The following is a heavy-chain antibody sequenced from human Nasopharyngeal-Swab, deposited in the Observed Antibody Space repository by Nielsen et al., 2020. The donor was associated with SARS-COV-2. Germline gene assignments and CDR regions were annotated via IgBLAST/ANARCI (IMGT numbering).Heavy chain of an antibody. CDR1: GDTFTNSA. CDR2: IVPALGLP. J-gene: IGHJ4*02. Sequence: SVKVSCKTAGDTFTNSAISWVREAPGQGLEGMGGIVPALGLPNYAQKFRGRLTISAARSTTTSYLELSSLRFEDTAIYYCAREGEYGAYDAPDYWGQGTLVTVSS. D-gene: IGHD5-12*01. CDR3: AREGEYGAYDAPDY. V-gene: IGHV1-69*10.